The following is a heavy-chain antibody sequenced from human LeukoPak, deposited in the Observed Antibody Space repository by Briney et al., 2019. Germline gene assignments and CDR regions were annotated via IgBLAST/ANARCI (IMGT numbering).Heavy chain of an antibody. D-gene: IGHD3-10*01. Sequence: PSETLSLTCAVYGGSFSGYYWSWIRQPPGKGLEWIGEINHSGSTNYNPSLKSRVTISVDTSKNQFSLKLSSVTAADTAVYYCARRGAALWVFDYWGQGTLATVSS. CDR3: ARRGAALWVFDY. J-gene: IGHJ4*02. CDR2: INHSGST. CDR1: GGSFSGYY. V-gene: IGHV4-34*01.